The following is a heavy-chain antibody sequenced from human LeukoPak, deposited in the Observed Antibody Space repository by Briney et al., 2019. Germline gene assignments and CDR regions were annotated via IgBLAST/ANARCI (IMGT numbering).Heavy chain of an antibody. CDR2: IWYDGSNK. CDR1: GFTFSSYG. J-gene: IGHJ4*02. D-gene: IGHD2-2*02. Sequence: PGRSLRLSCAASGFTFSSYGMHWVRQAPGKGLEWVAVIWYDGSNKYYADSVKGRFTISRDNSKNTLYLQMNSLRAEDTAVYYCAREKGYKYCFDYWGQGTLVTVSS. V-gene: IGHV3-33*01. CDR3: AREKGYKYCFDY.